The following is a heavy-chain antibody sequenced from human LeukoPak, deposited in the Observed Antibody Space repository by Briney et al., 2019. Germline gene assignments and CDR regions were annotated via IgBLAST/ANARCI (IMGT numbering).Heavy chain of an antibody. Sequence: PGGSLRLSCAASGFTFSSCAMSWVRQAPGKGLEWVSLISGSGDSRYYADSVKGRFTISRDNAKNTLWLQMNSLRAEDTAVYYCAKGVTTVRIYYHGMDVWGQGTTGTVSS. V-gene: IGHV3-23*01. CDR1: GFTFSSCA. CDR3: AKGVTTVRIYYHGMDV. CDR2: ISGSGDSR. J-gene: IGHJ6*02. D-gene: IGHD4-17*01.